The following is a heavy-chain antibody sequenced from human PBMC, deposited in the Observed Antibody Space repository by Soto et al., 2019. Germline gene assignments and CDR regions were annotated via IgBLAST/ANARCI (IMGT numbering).Heavy chain of an antibody. CDR1: GYTFTSYD. CDR2: MSPNSGNT. Sequence: ASVKVSCKASGYTFTSYDINWVRQATGQGLEWMGWMSPNSGNTGYAQKFQGRVTMTRNTSISTAYMELSSLRSEDTAVYYCASTAGIAAAGPKSYYYYYGMDVWGQGTTVTVSS. V-gene: IGHV1-8*01. J-gene: IGHJ6*02. CDR3: ASTAGIAAAGPKSYYYYYGMDV. D-gene: IGHD6-13*01.